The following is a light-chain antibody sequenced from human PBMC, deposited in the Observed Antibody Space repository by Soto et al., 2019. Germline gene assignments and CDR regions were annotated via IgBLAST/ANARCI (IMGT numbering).Light chain of an antibody. CDR1: SSNIGAGYD. CDR3: QSYDISLSGVL. Sequence: QLVLTQPPSVSGAPGQRVTIPCTGSSSNIGAGYDVHWYQQLPGTAPKLLIYGDSNRPSGVPDRFSGSKSGTSASLAITGLQAEDEADYYCQSYDISLSGVLFGGGTKLTVL. CDR2: GDS. V-gene: IGLV1-40*01. J-gene: IGLJ3*02.